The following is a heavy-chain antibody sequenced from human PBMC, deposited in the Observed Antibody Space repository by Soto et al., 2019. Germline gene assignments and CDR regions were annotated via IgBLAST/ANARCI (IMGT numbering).Heavy chain of an antibody. CDR2: IYWNDDK. V-gene: IGHV2-5*01. D-gene: IGHD3-9*01. J-gene: IGHJ5*02. Sequence: QITLKESGPTLVKPTQTLTLTCTFSGFSLSTSGVGVGWIRQPPGKALEWLALIYWNDDKRYSPSLKSRLTITKDTSKHQVVLTMTNMDPVDTATYYCAHSDYDILTGYPNWFDPWGQGTLVTVSS. CDR3: AHSDYDILTGYPNWFDP. CDR1: GFSLSTSGVG.